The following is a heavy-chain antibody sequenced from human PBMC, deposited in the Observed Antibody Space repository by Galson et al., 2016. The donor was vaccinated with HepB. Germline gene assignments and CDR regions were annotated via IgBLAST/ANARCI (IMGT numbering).Heavy chain of an antibody. CDR3: ATGGDRTIDR. J-gene: IGHJ5*02. D-gene: IGHD1-14*01. CDR2: IYSGGST. V-gene: IGHV3-53*01. CDR1: GFTVSNNY. Sequence: SLRLSCAASGFTVSNNYMSWVRQAPGKGLEWVSLIYSGGSTKYVDSVRGRFTISRDNSKNTLYLQMNSLRADDTAVYYCATGGDRTIDRWGQGTLGTVSS.